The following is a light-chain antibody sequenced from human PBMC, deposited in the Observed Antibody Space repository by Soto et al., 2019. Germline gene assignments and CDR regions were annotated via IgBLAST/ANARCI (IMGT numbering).Light chain of an antibody. CDR2: DAS. J-gene: IGKJ1*01. Sequence: DIQMTQSPSSLSASVGDRVTISCRTSQSISNRLAWYQQKPGKAPKVVIYDASNLESGVPSRFSGSGSGTEFILTINSLQPDDFATYCCQHYGGMWAFGQGTKV. CDR3: QHYGGMWA. V-gene: IGKV1-5*01. CDR1: QSISNR.